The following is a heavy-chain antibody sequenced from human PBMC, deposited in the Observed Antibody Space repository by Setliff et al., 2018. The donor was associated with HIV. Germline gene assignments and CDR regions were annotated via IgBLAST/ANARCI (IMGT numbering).Heavy chain of an antibody. Sequence: GGSLRLSCAASGFTFSSYSMNWVRQAPGKGLGWVSYISSSSSTIYYADSVKGRFTISRDNAKNSLYLQMNSLRAEDTAVYYCARGSKYYFDYWGQGTLVTVSS. J-gene: IGHJ4*02. V-gene: IGHV3-48*01. CDR2: ISSSSSTI. CDR3: ARGSKYYFDY. CDR1: GFTFSSYS.